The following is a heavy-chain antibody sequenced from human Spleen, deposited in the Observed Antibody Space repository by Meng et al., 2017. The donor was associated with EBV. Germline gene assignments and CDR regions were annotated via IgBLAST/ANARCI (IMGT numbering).Heavy chain of an antibody. Sequence: QVQVRQGGAGLLKPSGPLCRCCAVYGESFSGYYWRWIRQPPGKGLEWIGEVNHSGSTNYSPSLKSRVTISVDTSKNQFSLKLTSVTAADTAVYYCATGWGKACYWGQGTLVTVSS. D-gene: IGHD3-16*01. CDR1: GESFSGYY. CDR3: ATGWGKACY. V-gene: IGHV4-34*01. J-gene: IGHJ4*02. CDR2: VNHSGST.